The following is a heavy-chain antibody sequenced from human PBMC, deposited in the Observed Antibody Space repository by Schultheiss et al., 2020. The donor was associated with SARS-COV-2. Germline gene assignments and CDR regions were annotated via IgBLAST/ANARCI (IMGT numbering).Heavy chain of an antibody. D-gene: IGHD3-22*01. V-gene: IGHV2-70*12. CDR2: IEWDDDK. CDR3: ARMLSGYYDY. CDR1: GFSLDTSGVS. J-gene: IGHJ4*02. Sequence: SGPTLVKPTQTLTLTCTFSGFSLDTSGVSVGWIRQPPGKALEWLALIEWDDDKYYNTSLKTRLTISKDTSKNQVVLTMTNMDPVDTSTFYCARMLSGYYDYWGQGTLVTVSS.